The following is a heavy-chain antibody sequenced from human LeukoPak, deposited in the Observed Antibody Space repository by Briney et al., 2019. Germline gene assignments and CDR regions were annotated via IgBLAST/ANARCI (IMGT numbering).Heavy chain of an antibody. CDR1: GFTFDDYA. D-gene: IGHD6-6*01. CDR2: ISGDGGST. Sequence: GGSLRLSCAASGFTFDDYAMHWVRQAPGKGLEWVSLISGDGGSTYYADSVKGRFTISRDNAKNSLYLQMNSLRAEDTAVYNCAREYSSSPSFDYWGQGTLVTVSS. CDR3: AREYSSSPSFDY. J-gene: IGHJ4*02. V-gene: IGHV3-43*02.